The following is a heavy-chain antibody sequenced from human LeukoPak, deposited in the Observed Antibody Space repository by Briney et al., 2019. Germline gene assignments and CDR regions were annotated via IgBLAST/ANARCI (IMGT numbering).Heavy chain of an antibody. V-gene: IGHV3-23*01. J-gene: IGHJ4*02. CDR1: GFTFSSYA. Sequence: PGGSLRLSCAASGFTFSSYAMNWVRQAPGKGLEWVSGISGSGTNTYYADSVKGRFTISRDNSKNTLYMQINSLRAEDTAVYYCAKGDKPVIAMVKFDYWGQGTLVTVSS. CDR2: ISGSGTNT. D-gene: IGHD5-18*01. CDR3: AKGDKPVIAMVKFDY.